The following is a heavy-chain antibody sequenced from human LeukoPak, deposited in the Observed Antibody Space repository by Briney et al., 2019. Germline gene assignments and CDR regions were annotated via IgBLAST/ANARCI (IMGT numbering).Heavy chain of an antibody. Sequence: KPGGSLRLSCAASGFTFTDYYMSWIRQAPGKGLEWVSHISIGGGSVDYADSVKGRFTISRDNTKKSVYLQMNSLRVEDTAVYYCARDNINYDYRGQGILVTVSS. D-gene: IGHD4-11*01. J-gene: IGHJ4*02. V-gene: IGHV3-11*04. CDR2: ISIGGGSV. CDR3: ARDNINYDY. CDR1: GFTFTDYY.